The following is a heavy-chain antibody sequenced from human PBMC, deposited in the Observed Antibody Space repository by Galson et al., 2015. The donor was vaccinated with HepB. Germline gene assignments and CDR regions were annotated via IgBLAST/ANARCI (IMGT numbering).Heavy chain of an antibody. Sequence: ETLSLTCTVSGVSISSSSWTWIRQPPGKGLEWIGFFYYSGSTNYSPSLKSRVTISVDTSKNQFSLRLSSVTAADTAVYYCARLRGDYYDSSGQYIDYWGQGALVTVSS. V-gene: IGHV4-59*08. CDR3: ARLRGDYYDSSGQYIDY. CDR2: FYYSGST. CDR1: GVSISSSS. D-gene: IGHD3-22*01. J-gene: IGHJ4*02.